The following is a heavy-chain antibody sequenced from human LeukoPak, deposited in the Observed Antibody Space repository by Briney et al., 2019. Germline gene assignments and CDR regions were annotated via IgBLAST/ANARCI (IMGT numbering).Heavy chain of an antibody. Sequence: PSETLSLTCTVSGVSISSSNSYWGWIRQPPGKGLEWIGSIYYSGNTYYNASLKSQVSISIDTSKNQFSLKLSSVTAADTAVYYCARRAHYYDSSGYYRARGPTLFDYWGQGTLVTVSS. V-gene: IGHV4-39*01. D-gene: IGHD3-22*01. CDR1: GVSISSSNSY. J-gene: IGHJ4*02. CDR3: ARRAHYYDSSGYYRARGPTLFDY. CDR2: IYYSGNT.